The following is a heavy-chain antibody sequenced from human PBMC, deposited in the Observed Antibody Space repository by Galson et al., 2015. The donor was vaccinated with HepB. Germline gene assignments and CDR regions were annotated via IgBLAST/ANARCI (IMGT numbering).Heavy chain of an antibody. CDR3: MRDSFDSWRTSDAFDF. D-gene: IGHD3-9*01. V-gene: IGHV3-49*04. Sequence: LRLSCAVSGFSVSDYAMSWVRQAPGKGLEWVGFITSKSYGGGITEYAASVEGRITISRDDSRNIAYLQMNSLRTEDTGIYYCMRDSFDSWRTSDAFDFWGQGTMVTVSS. CDR2: ITSKSYGGGIT. CDR1: GFSVSDYA. J-gene: IGHJ3*01.